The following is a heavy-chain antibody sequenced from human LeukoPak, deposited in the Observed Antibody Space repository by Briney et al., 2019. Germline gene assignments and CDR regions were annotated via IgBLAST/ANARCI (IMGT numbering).Heavy chain of an antibody. Sequence: QPGGSLRLSCAASGFTFDDYAMHWVRHVPGKGLEWVSGISWNSGSIVYADSVKGRFTISRDNAKNSLYLQMNSLRAEDTALYYCAKDSGPLVVPAAQAYFDYWGQGTLVTVSS. CDR3: AKDSGPLVVPAAQAYFDY. CDR2: ISWNSGSI. CDR1: GFTFDDYA. V-gene: IGHV3-9*01. J-gene: IGHJ4*02. D-gene: IGHD2-2*01.